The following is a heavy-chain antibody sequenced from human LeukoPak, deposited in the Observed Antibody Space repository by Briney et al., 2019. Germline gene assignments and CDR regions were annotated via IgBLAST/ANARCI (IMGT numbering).Heavy chain of an antibody. J-gene: IGHJ4*02. V-gene: IGHV4-4*07. CDR3: ARDVRQFDY. CDR2: IFSSGST. CDR1: GGSINNYH. Sequence: SETLSLTCTVSGGSINNYHWSWIRQPPGKGLEWIGRIFSSGSTNDNPSLRGRVSMSVDTSKYQFSLRLSSVTAADTAVYYCARDVRQFDYWGQGTLVTVSS.